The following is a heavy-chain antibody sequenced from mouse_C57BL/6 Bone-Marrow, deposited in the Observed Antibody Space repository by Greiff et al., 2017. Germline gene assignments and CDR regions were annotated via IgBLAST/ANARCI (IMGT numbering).Heavy chain of an antibody. CDR1: GYTFTSYW. CDR2: IDPSVSET. Sequence: VQLQQPGAELVRPGSSVKLSCKASGYTFTSYWMHWVKQRPIQGLEWIGNIDPSVSETHYNQKFKDKATLTVDKSSSTAYMQLSSLTSEDSAVYYCARDDREYFDVWGTGTRLTVSA. CDR3: ARDDREYFDV. V-gene: IGHV1-52*01. D-gene: IGHD2-12*01. J-gene: IGHJ1*03.